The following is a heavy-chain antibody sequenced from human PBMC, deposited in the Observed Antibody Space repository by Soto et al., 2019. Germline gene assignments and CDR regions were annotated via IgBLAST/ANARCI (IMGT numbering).Heavy chain of an antibody. J-gene: IGHJ4*02. CDR2: IYCSGTT. D-gene: IGHD1-26*01. Sequence: SSETLSLTCAVSGYSISSSNWWGWIRQPPGKGLEWIGYIYCSGTTYYNPSLKSRVTMSVDTSKNQFSLKLTSVTAVDTAVYYCARREIQGPIDYWGQGTLVTVSS. CDR3: ARREIQGPIDY. V-gene: IGHV4-28*01. CDR1: GYSISSSNW.